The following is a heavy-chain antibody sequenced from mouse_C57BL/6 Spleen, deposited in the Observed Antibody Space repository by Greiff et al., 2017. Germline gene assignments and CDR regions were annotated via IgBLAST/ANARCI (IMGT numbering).Heavy chain of an antibody. Sequence: QVQLKESGPGLVQPSHSLSITCTVSGFSLTSYGVHWVRQSPGKGLEWLGVIWSGGSTDYNAAFISRLSISKDNSKSQVFFKMNSLQADDTAIYYCARGPSVLLRYYYFDYWGQGTTLTVSS. CDR2: IWSGGST. J-gene: IGHJ2*01. CDR3: ARGPSVLLRYYYFDY. D-gene: IGHD1-1*01. CDR1: GFSLTSYG. V-gene: IGHV2-2*01.